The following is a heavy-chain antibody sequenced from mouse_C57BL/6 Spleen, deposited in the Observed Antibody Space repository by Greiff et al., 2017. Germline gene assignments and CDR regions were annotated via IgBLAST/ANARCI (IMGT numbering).Heavy chain of an antibody. Sequence: VQRVESGPGLVQPSQSLSITCTVSGFSLTSYGVHWVRQSPGKGLEWLGVIWSGGSTDYNAAFISRLSISKDNSKSQVFFKMNSLQADDTAIYYCARIWDYDSWFAYWGQGTLVTVSA. CDR2: IWSGGST. D-gene: IGHD2-4*01. J-gene: IGHJ3*01. CDR1: GFSLTSYG. V-gene: IGHV2-2*01. CDR3: ARIWDYDSWFAY.